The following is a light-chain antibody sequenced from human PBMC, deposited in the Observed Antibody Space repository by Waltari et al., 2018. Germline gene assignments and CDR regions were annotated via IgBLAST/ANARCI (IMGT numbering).Light chain of an antibody. J-gene: IGKJ1*01. CDR2: DAS. CDR1: QSVSSSY. CDR3: QQYGFSPGT. Sequence: EIVLTQSPGTLSLSPGERAPLSCRASQSVSSSYLAWYQQKPGQAPRLLIYDASSRATGIPDRFSGSGSGTDFTLTISRLEPEDFVVYYCQQYGFSPGTFGQGTKVEIK. V-gene: IGKV3-20*01.